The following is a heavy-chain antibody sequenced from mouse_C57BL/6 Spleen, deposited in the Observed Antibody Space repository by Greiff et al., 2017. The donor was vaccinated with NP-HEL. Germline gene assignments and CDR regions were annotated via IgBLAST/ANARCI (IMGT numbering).Heavy chain of an antibody. J-gene: IGHJ2*01. CDR1: GYTFTDYY. D-gene: IGHD1-1*01. CDR3: ARGGDIITTVVATDYFDY. V-gene: IGHV1-26*01. CDR2: INPNNGGT. Sequence: EVQLQQSGPELVKPGASVKISCKASGYTFTDYYMNWVKQSHGKSLEWIGDINPNNGGTSYNQKFKGKATLTVDKSSSTAYMELRSLTSEDSAVYYCARGGDIITTVVATDYFDYWGQGTTLTVSS.